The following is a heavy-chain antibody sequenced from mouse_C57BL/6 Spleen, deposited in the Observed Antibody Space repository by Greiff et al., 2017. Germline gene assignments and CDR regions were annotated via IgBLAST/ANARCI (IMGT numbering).Heavy chain of an antibody. CDR2: ISDGGSYT. D-gene: IGHD3-3*01. CDR1: GFTFSSYA. V-gene: IGHV5-4*01. CDR3: ARLDVGAWFAY. Sequence: EVQLQQSGGGLVKPGGSLKLSCAASGFTFSSYAMSWVRQTPEKRLEWVATISDGGSYTYYPDNVKGRFTISRDNAKNNLYLQMSHLKSEDTAMYYCARLDVGAWFAYWGQGTLVTVSA. J-gene: IGHJ3*01.